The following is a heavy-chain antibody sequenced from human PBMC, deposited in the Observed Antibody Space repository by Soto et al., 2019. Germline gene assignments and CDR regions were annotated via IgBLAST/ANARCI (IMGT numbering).Heavy chain of an antibody. CDR3: ARGPTLYYYGSGSYYNRMAFDI. D-gene: IGHD3-10*01. V-gene: IGHV4-34*01. Sequence: SETLSLTCAVYGGSFSGYCWSWTRQPPGKGLEWIGEINHSGSTNYNPSLKSRVTISVDTSKNQFSLKLSSVTAADTAVYYCARGPTLYYYGSGSYYNRMAFDIWGQGTMVTVSS. CDR1: GGSFSGYC. CDR2: INHSGST. J-gene: IGHJ3*02.